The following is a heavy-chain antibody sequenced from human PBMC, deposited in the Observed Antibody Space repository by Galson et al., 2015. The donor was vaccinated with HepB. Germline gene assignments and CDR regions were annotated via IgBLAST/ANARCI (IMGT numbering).Heavy chain of an antibody. D-gene: IGHD3-10*01. Sequence: SLRLSCAASGFTFSSYAMHWVRQAPGKGLEWVAVISYDGSNKYYADSVKGRFTISRDNSKNTLYLQMNSLRAEDTAAYYCARGTQYYYGSGSSGFDYWGQGTLVTVSS. CDR2: ISYDGSNK. V-gene: IGHV3-30*04. CDR3: ARGTQYYYGSGSSGFDY. J-gene: IGHJ4*02. CDR1: GFTFSSYA.